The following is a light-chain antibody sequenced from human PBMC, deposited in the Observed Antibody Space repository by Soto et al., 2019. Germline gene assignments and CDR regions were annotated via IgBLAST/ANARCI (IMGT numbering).Light chain of an antibody. CDR3: GSYAGSNIVI. CDR2: EVS. CDR1: SSDVGGYNY. Sequence: QSVLTQPPSASGSPGQSVTISCTGTSSDVGGYNYVSWYQQHPGKAPKLMIYEVSKRPSGVPDRFSGSKSGNTASLTVSGLQAEDEDAYYCGSYAGSNIVIFGGGTKLTVL. J-gene: IGLJ2*01. V-gene: IGLV2-8*01.